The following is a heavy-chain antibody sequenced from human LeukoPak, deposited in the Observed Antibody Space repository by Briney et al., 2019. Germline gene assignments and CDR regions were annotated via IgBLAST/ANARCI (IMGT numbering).Heavy chain of an antibody. J-gene: IGHJ4*02. CDR3: ARRRDGYNSLVY. CDR1: GFTFSSNY. D-gene: IGHD5-24*01. Sequence: PGGSRRLSCAASGFTFSSNYMSWVRQAPGKGLEWVSVIYSGGSTYYADSVKGRFTISRDNSKNTLYLQMNSLRAEDTAVYYCARRRDGYNSLVYWGQGTLVTVSS. V-gene: IGHV3-53*01. CDR2: IYSGGST.